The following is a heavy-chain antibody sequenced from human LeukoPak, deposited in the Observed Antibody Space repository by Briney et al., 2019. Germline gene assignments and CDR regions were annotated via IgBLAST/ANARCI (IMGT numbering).Heavy chain of an antibody. D-gene: IGHD1-14*01. CDR1: GYTFTIYY. CDR2: INPGGGST. V-gene: IGHV1-46*01. J-gene: IGHJ5*02. Sequence: ASVKVYCKASGYTFTIYYIHWVRQAPGQGLEWMGIINPGGGSTSYAQKFQDRVTMTRDTSTSTVYMELSSLRSEDTAVYYCAKDLAWHHPGFDPWGQGTLVIVSS. CDR3: AKDLAWHHPGFDP.